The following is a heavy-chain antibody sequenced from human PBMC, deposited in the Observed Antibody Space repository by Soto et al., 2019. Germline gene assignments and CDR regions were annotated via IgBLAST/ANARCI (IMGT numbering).Heavy chain of an antibody. Sequence: SETLSLTCTVSGGSISSGGYYWSWIRQHPGKGLEWIGYIYYSGSTYYNPSLKSRVTISVDTSKNQFSLKLSSVTAADTAVYYCARDSRCSGGSCYHFDYWGQGTLVTVS. CDR1: GGSISSGGYY. V-gene: IGHV4-31*03. CDR3: ARDSRCSGGSCYHFDY. CDR2: IYYSGST. D-gene: IGHD2-15*01. J-gene: IGHJ4*02.